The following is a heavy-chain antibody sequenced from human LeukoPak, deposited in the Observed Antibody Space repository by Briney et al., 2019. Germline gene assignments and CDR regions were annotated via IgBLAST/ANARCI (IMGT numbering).Heavy chain of an antibody. CDR1: GVSISSYY. V-gene: IGHV4-4*07. CDR2: IHTSGST. Sequence: SETLSLACNVSGVSISSYYWSWIRQPAGKGLEWIGRIHTSGSTNYNPSLKSRVTMSVDTSKNQFSLKLSSVTAADTAVYYCARGGVRGVIAGYYYYYMDVWGKGTTVTISS. CDR3: ARGGVRGVIAGYYYYYMDV. J-gene: IGHJ6*03. D-gene: IGHD3-10*01.